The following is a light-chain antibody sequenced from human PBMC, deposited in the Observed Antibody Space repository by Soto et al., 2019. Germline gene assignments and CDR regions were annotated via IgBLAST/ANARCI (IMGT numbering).Light chain of an antibody. CDR3: QQSYSTPPT. J-gene: IGKJ2*01. Sequence: ALSASVGDRFTSTCRASQSISSYVNWYQQKSGQAPKLLIYAASSLRSGVPSRFSGTGSGTDFTLTITSLQPEDFASYHCQQSYSTPPTFGQGTKVDIK. V-gene: IGKV1-39*01. CDR2: AAS. CDR1: QSISSY.